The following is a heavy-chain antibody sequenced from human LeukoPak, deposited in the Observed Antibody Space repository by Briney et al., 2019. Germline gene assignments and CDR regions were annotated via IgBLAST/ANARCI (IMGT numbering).Heavy chain of an antibody. J-gene: IGHJ4*02. CDR3: LLQMTYGELSDPDF. V-gene: IGHV3-21*01. Sequence: TGGSLRLSCAASGFTLSSLAMHWVRQAPGKGREWVSSSGTRSGTKYYADSVMDRFTISRDSAMNSVSLQINSLRAEDTAVYYCLLQMTYGELSDPDFRGQGTLVTVSS. CDR1: GFTLSSLA. D-gene: IGHD3-16*02. CDR2: SGTRSGTK.